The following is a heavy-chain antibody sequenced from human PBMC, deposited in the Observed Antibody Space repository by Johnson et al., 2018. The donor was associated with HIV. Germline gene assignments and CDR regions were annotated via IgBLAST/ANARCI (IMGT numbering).Heavy chain of an antibody. CDR2: ISWKSGNT. J-gene: IGHJ3*01. V-gene: IGHV3-9*01. Sequence: VQLVESGGGLIQPGGSVRLSCAASGFTFSSYDMHWVRQAPGKGLEWVSGISWKSGNTGYGDSVKGRFTISRDNAKNFVHLQMNSLRADDTALYYCAKDNVVGALTIWGNRAFDSWGQGTMVTVSS. CDR1: GFTFSSYD. D-gene: IGHD1-26*01. CDR3: AKDNVVGALTIWGNRAFDS.